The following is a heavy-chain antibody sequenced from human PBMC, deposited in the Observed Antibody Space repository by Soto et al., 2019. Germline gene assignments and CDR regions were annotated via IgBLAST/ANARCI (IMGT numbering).Heavy chain of an antibody. Sequence: GASVKVSCKASGYTFTSYYMHWVRQAPGQGLEWMGIINPSGGSTSYAQKFQGRVTMTRDTSTSTVYTELSSLRSEDTAVYYCTTSSIAARHYNWFDPWGQGTLVTVSS. CDR2: INPSGGST. J-gene: IGHJ5*02. CDR1: GYTFTSYY. V-gene: IGHV1-46*03. D-gene: IGHD6-6*01. CDR3: TTSSIAARHYNWFDP.